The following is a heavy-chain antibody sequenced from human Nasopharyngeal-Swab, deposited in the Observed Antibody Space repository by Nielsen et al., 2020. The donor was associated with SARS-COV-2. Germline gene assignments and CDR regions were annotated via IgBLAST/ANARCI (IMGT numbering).Heavy chain of an antibody. D-gene: IGHD5-18*01. CDR1: GFTFSSYA. Sequence: GGSLRLSCAASGFTFSSYAMSWVRQAPGKGLGWVSVIYSGGSSTYYADSVKGRFTISRDNSKNTLYLQMNSLRAEDTAVYYCAKEDTAMVIFDYWGQGTLVTVSS. J-gene: IGHJ4*02. CDR3: AKEDTAMVIFDY. CDR2: IYSGGSST. V-gene: IGHV3-23*03.